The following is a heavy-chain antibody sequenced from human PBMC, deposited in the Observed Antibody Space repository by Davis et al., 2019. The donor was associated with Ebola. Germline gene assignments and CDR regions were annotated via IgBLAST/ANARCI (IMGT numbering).Heavy chain of an antibody. J-gene: IGHJ4*02. V-gene: IGHV4-4*07. CDR1: GGPISSYY. D-gene: IGHD1-26*01. CDR2: IYTSGST. Sequence: PSETLSLTCTVSGGPISSYYLSWIRQPAGQGLEWIGRIYTSGSTNYNPSLKSRVTMSVDTSKKQFSLKLSSVTAADTAVYYCAGAYSGNFDYWGQGTLVTVSS. CDR3: AGAYSGNFDY.